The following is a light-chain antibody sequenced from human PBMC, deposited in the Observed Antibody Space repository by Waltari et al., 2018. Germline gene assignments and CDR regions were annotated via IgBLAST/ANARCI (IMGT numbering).Light chain of an antibody. Sequence: DILMTPSPLSLPVTPGEPASISCRSSQSLLHDNGNNYLDWYLQRPGQSPQLLIYLGSNRASGVPDRFSGSGSGTDFTLKISRVEAEDVGVYYCMQALQTPWTFGQGTKVEVK. CDR1: QSLLHDNGNNY. V-gene: IGKV2-28*01. CDR3: MQALQTPWT. J-gene: IGKJ1*01. CDR2: LGS.